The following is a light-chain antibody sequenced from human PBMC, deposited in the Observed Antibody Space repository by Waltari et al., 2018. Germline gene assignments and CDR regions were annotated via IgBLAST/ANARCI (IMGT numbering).Light chain of an antibody. J-gene: IGLJ2*01. CDR2: GNN. CDR1: SSNIGAGYD. Sequence: QSVLTQPPSVSGAPGPRVTIPCTGSSSNIGAGYDVLWYQQLPGTAPKLLIYGNNNRPSGVPDRFSGSKSGTSASLAITGLQPEDEAQYYCQSYDSRLSVVVFGGGTKLTVL. V-gene: IGLV1-40*01. CDR3: QSYDSRLSVVV.